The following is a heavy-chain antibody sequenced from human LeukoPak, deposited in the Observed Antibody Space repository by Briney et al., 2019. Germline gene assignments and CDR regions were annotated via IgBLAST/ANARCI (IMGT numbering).Heavy chain of an antibody. J-gene: IGHJ4*02. CDR1: GFSFDGYG. Sequence: GGSLRLSCVASGFSFDGYGMSWVRQAPEKGLEWVSSINYNGANTAYVDSVKGRFTISRDNAKNSLYLQMNSLRAEDTALYYCVRYDFWSGAKGGDYWGQGTLVTVSS. CDR2: INYNGANT. D-gene: IGHD3-3*01. V-gene: IGHV3-20*04. CDR3: VRYDFWSGAKGGDY.